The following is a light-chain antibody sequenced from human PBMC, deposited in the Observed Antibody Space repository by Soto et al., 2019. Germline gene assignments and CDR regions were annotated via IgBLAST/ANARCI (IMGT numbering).Light chain of an antibody. Sequence: QSVLTQPRSVSGSPGQSVTVSCIGTSSDVGDYNSVSWCQQHPGKAPKLMIYDVSKRPSGVADRFSGSRSGNTASLTISGLQGEDEADYYCCSYVGGYSYVFGIGTKVTVL. J-gene: IGLJ1*01. CDR2: DVS. V-gene: IGLV2-11*01. CDR3: CSYVGGYSYV. CDR1: SSDVGDYNS.